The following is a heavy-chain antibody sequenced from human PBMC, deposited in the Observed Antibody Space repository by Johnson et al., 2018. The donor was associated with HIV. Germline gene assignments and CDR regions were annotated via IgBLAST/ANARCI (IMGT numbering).Heavy chain of an antibody. CDR2: ISSNGGSK. J-gene: IGHJ3*02. CDR1: GFSFSSYG. CDR3: ARVGDGNNKNAFDI. V-gene: IGHV3-64*01. D-gene: IGHD5-24*01. Sequence: VQLVESGGGLVQPGGSLRLSCAASGFSFSSYGVHWVRQAPGKGLEYVSSISSNGGSKYYANSVKGRFTISRDNSKNTLYLQMGSLRAEDMAVYYCARVGDGNNKNAFDIWGQGTMVTVSS.